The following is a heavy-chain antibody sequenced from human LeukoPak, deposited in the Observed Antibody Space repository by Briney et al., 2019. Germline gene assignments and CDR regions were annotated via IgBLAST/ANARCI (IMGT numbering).Heavy chain of an antibody. CDR3: ARMSSSWYWFDP. D-gene: IGHD6-13*01. CDR2: IYYSGTT. J-gene: IGHJ5*02. Sequence: SETLSLTCTVPGGPTSNYYWSWIRQSPGKGLEWIGYIYYSGTTNYNPSLKSRVIISVDTSKNQFSLKLSSVTAADTAVYYCARMSSSWYWFDPWGQGTLVTVSS. V-gene: IGHV4-59*01. CDR1: GGPTSNYY.